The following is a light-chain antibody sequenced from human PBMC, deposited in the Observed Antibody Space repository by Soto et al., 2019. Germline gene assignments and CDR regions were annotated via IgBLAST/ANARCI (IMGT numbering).Light chain of an antibody. Sequence: QSALTQAASVSGSPGQSITISCTGTSSDVGAYNYFSWYQQHPGKAPKLMIYDVSKRPSGVSNRFSGSKSGNTASLTISGLQAEAEADYYCSSYTRSITLVFGGGTKLTVL. CDR2: DVS. CDR3: SSYTRSITLV. V-gene: IGLV2-14*03. CDR1: SSDVGAYNY. J-gene: IGLJ2*01.